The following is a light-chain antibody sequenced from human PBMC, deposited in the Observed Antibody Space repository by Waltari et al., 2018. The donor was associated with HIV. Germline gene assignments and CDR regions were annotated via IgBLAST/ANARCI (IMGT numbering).Light chain of an antibody. CDR3: ASYTANDTVM. CDR2: KVD. J-gene: IGLJ3*02. Sequence: SGLTQPASVSGFPGQSITISCTGADSDFGFYNFVSWYHQHPGTVPKVILSKVDSRASGGSVRFSGSKSGNTASLTISGLRTEDEGVYFCASYTANDTVMFAGGTTVTVL. CDR1: DSDFGFYNF. V-gene: IGLV2-14*01.